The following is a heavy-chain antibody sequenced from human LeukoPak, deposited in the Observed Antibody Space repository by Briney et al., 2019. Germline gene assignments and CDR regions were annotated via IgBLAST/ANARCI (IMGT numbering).Heavy chain of an antibody. CDR1: GFTFSSYA. CDR2: ISVSGGST. D-gene: IGHD3-10*01. V-gene: IGHV3-23*01. J-gene: IGHJ4*02. CDR3: AKIPWAYGQLSDY. Sequence: GGSLRLSCAASGFTFSSYAMSWVRQAPGKGLEWVSAISVSGGSTYYADSVKGRFTISIDNSKNTPYLQMNSLRAEDTAVYYCAKIPWAYGQLSDYWGQGTLVTVSS.